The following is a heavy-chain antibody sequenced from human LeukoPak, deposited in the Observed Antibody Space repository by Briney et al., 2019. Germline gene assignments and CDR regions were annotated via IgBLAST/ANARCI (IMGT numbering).Heavy chain of an antibody. D-gene: IGHD3-16*01. CDR3: ARDPSGTYNNYDWGFDY. J-gene: IGHJ4*02. CDR2: ISSTARNI. CDR1: GFIFSSYD. Sequence: GGSLRLSCAASGFIFSSYDMTWVRQAPGKGLEWVSSISSTARNIFYADSVMGRFTISRDNAKNAVYLQMNSLRAEDTAMYYCARDPSGTYNNYDWGFDYWGQGALVSVSS. V-gene: IGHV3-21*06.